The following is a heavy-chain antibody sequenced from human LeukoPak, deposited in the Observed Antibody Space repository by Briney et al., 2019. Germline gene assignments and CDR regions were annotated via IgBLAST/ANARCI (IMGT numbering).Heavy chain of an antibody. J-gene: IGHJ5*02. CDR1: GFSVSSCG. CDR2: VYSAGAT. V-gene: IGHV3-66*02. Sequence: GGSLRLSCVASGFSVSSCGMSWVRQAPGKAPEWVSLVYSAGATHYADSVQGRFIISRDNSKNTLYLQMNNLRVEDTAVYHCVRDRAEGRAWVEFDPWGQGTVVTVSS. CDR3: VRDRAEGRAWVEFDP.